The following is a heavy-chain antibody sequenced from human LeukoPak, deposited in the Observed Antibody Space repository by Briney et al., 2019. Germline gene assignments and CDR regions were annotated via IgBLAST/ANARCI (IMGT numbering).Heavy chain of an antibody. CDR3: ASRYETNAFDI. Sequence: GGSLRLSCAASGFTFSSYAMHWVRQAPGKGLEWVAVISYDGSNKYYADSVKGRFTISRDNSKNTLYLQMNSLRAEDTAVYYCASRYETNAFDIWGQGTKVTVSS. CDR1: GFTFSSYA. J-gene: IGHJ3*02. V-gene: IGHV3-30-3*01. CDR2: ISYDGSNK. D-gene: IGHD2-2*01.